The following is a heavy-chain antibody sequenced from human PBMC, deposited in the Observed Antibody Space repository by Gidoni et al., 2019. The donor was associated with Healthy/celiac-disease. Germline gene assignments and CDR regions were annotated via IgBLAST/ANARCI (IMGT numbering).Heavy chain of an antibody. CDR3: ARRGGCGGECYFDY. Sequence: QVQLQESGPGLVTPSETLSLTCTVPGYSINSGYHWVWIRQSPGKGLEWIGSIHHTGSTYYNPSLKSRVTISVDTSKNQFFLKLSSVTAADTAVYHCARRGGCGGECYFDYWGQGTLVTVSS. V-gene: IGHV4-38-2*02. D-gene: IGHD2-21*01. J-gene: IGHJ4*02. CDR2: IHHTGST. CDR1: GYSINSGYH.